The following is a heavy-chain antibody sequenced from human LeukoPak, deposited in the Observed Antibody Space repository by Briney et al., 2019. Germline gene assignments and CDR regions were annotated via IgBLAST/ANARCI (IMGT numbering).Heavy chain of an antibody. J-gene: IGHJ3*02. CDR2: IRYDGSSK. V-gene: IGHV3-30*02. Sequence: GGSLRLSCAASGFTFSSYGIHWVRQAPGKGLDWVAFIRYDGSSKYYADSVKGRFTISRDNSRNTLYLQMNSLRTEDTAVYYCAKELGWLVGPFDIWGQGIMVTVSS. CDR1: GFTFSSYG. D-gene: IGHD6-19*01. CDR3: AKELGWLVGPFDI.